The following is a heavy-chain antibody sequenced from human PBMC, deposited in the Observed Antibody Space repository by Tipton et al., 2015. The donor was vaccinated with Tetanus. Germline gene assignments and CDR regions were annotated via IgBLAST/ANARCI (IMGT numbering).Heavy chain of an antibody. Sequence: TLSLTCTVSGGSISTGGYYWSWIRQHPGKGLEWIGDIYNSVSTYYNPSLKSRVTISVDTSENHFSLKLNSVTAADTAVYFCARDQARGARGWNYFDYWGQGIQVTVSS. CDR1: GGSISTGGYY. CDR3: ARDQARGARGWNYFDY. D-gene: IGHD1-26*01. J-gene: IGHJ4*02. CDR2: IYNSVST. V-gene: IGHV4-31*03.